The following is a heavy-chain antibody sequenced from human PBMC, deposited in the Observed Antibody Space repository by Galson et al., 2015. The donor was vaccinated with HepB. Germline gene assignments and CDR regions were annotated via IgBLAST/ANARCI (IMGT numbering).Heavy chain of an antibody. V-gene: IGHV5-10-1*01. D-gene: IGHD3-3*01. J-gene: IGHJ3*02. Sequence: QSGAEVKKPGESLRISCTGSGYSSTSYWISWVRQMPGKGLEWMGTVRPSDAYTKYSPSFQGHVTISADKSISTAYLQWSSLKASDTAMYYCARPVESGAFDIWAQGTMVTVSS. CDR2: VRPSDAYT. CDR3: ARPVESGAFDI. CDR1: GYSSTSYW.